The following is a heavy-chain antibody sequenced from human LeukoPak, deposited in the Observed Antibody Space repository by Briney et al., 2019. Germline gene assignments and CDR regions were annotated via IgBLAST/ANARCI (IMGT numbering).Heavy chain of an antibody. V-gene: IGHV3-21*01. CDR1: GFTFSSYS. CDR2: ISSSSSYI. J-gene: IGHJ5*02. CDR3: ARGSTFGLPWFDP. Sequence: GGSLRLSCAASGFTFSSYSMNWVRQAPGKGLEWVSSISSSSSYIYYADSVKGRFTISRDNAKNSLYLQMNSLRAKDTAVYYCARGSTFGLPWFDPWGQGTLVTVSS. D-gene: IGHD3-16*01.